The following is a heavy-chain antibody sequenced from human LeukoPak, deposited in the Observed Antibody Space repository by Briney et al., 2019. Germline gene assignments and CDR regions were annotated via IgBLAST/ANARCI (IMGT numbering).Heavy chain of an antibody. CDR2: ISGSGVST. J-gene: IGHJ4*02. D-gene: IGHD6-13*01. V-gene: IGHV3-23*01. CDR3: AKPRYSSSWYISDY. Sequence: GGSLRLSCAASGFTFSNYAMNWVRQAPGKGLEWVSAISGSGVSTYYADSAKGRFTISRDNSKNTLYLQMNSLRAEDTAVYYCAKPRYSSSWYISDYWGQGTLVTVSS. CDR1: GFTFSNYA.